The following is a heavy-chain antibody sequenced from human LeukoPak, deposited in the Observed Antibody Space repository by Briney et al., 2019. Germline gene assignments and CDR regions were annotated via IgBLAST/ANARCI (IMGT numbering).Heavy chain of an antibody. Sequence: SETLSLTCAVHGGSFSGYYWSWIRQPPGKGLEWIGEINHSGSTNYNPSLKSRVTISVDTSKNQFSLKLSSVTAADTAVYYCARGHRSKQQLQKIGNYWGQGTLVTVSS. J-gene: IGHJ4*02. V-gene: IGHV4-34*01. CDR2: INHSGST. CDR3: ARGHRSKQQLQKIGNY. D-gene: IGHD6-13*01. CDR1: GGSFSGYY.